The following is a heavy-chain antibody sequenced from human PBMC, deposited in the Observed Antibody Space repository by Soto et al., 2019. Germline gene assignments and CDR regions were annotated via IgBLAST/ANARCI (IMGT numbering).Heavy chain of an antibody. Sequence: SETLSLTCTVSGGSMIAYYWNWMRQPPGKGLQWIGYTYYSGSTTYNPSLKSRVTISVDSSKNQFSLKLDSVTPADTAVYYCARVRGTAGKRYFDYWGPGTLVTAPQ. CDR1: GGSMIAYY. V-gene: IGHV4-59*01. CDR2: TYYSGST. J-gene: IGHJ4*02. D-gene: IGHD6-13*01. CDR3: ARVRGTAGKRYFDY.